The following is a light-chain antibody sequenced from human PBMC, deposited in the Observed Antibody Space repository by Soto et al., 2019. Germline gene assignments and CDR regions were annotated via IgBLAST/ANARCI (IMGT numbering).Light chain of an antibody. CDR3: HQYGTSPKT. CDR2: GVS. Sequence: EIVLTQSPGTLSLSPGERATLSCRAIQSVSSSYLAWYQHKPGQAPRLLIYGVSSRATGIPDRFSGSGSGTHFTLTISRLEPEDFAVYYCHQYGTSPKTFGQGTQVEIK. V-gene: IGKV3-20*01. CDR1: QSVSSSY. J-gene: IGKJ1*01.